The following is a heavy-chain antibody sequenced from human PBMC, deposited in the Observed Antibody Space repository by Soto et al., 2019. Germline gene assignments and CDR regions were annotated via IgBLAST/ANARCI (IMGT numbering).Heavy chain of an antibody. D-gene: IGHD5-12*01. V-gene: IGHV4-59*08. Sequence: PSETLSLTCTVSGGSISSDYWSWIRQPPGKGLECIGYISYRGSTNYNPSLKSRVTMSVDTSKNQFSLKLSSVTAADTAVYYCARNLDYDSRGDYFDYWGQGTLVTVFS. J-gene: IGHJ4*02. CDR1: GGSISSDY. CDR2: ISYRGST. CDR3: ARNLDYDSRGDYFDY.